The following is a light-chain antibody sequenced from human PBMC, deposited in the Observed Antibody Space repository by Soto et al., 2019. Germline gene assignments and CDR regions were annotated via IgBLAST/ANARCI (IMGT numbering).Light chain of an antibody. CDR3: QSYDSSLSAVV. CDR1: SSNIGAGYD. J-gene: IGLJ2*01. Sequence: QSVLTQPPSMSGAPGQRVTISCTGSSSNIGAGYDVHWYQQLPGTAPKLLIYGNNNRPSGVPDRFSGSKSGTSASLAITGLQAEDEADYYCQSYDSSLSAVVFGGGTKVTVL. V-gene: IGLV1-40*01. CDR2: GNN.